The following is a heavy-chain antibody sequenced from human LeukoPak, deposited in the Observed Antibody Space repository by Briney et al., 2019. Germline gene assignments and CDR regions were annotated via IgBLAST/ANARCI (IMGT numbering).Heavy chain of an antibody. D-gene: IGHD5-18*01. CDR2: INSDGSSI. J-gene: IGHJ4*02. CDR1: GFTFSSHW. V-gene: IGHV3-74*01. CDR3: AGETRLYSYGY. Sequence: GGSLRLSCAASGFTFSSHWMHWVRQAPGKGLVWVSRINSDGSSISYADSVKGRFTISRDNAKNTLYLQMNSLRAEDTAVYYCAGETRLYSYGYWGQGTLVTVSS.